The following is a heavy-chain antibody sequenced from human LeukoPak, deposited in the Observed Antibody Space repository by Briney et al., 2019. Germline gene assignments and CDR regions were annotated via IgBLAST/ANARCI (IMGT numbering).Heavy chain of an antibody. V-gene: IGHV1-2*02. Sequence: GASVKLSCKASGYTFTGYYMHWVRQAPGQGLGWMGWINPNSGGTNYAQKFQGRVTMTRDTSISTAYMELSRLRSDDTAVYYCARDVSGSYQYYFDYWGQGTLVTVSS. CDR3: ARDVSGSYQYYFDY. D-gene: IGHD1-26*01. J-gene: IGHJ4*02. CDR1: GYTFTGYY. CDR2: INPNSGGT.